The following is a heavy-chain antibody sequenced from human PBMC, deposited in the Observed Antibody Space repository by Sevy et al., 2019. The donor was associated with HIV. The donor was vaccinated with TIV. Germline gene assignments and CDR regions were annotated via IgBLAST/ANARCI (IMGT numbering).Heavy chain of an antibody. CDR1: GGSISSTDYY. Sequence: SETLSLTCTVSGGSISSTDYYWGWIRQPPGKGLEWIGSIYYSGTTYYNPSLKSRVTISVDTSKNQFSLKLSSVTAADTAVYYCARSPQQLANSWYFDLWGRGTLVTVSS. J-gene: IGHJ2*01. CDR3: ARSPQQLANSWYFDL. CDR2: IYYSGTT. V-gene: IGHV4-39*01. D-gene: IGHD6-13*01.